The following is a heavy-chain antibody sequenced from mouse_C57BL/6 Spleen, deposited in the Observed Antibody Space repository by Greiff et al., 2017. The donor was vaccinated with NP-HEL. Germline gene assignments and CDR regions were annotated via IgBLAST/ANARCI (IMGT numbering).Heavy chain of an antibody. CDR1: GYTFTDYY. J-gene: IGHJ3*01. V-gene: IGHV1-26*01. CDR2: INPNNGGT. D-gene: IGHD2-4*01. CDR3: ARGVYDYDFAY. Sequence: EVQLQQSGPELVKPGASVKISCKASGYTFTDYYMNWVKQSHGKSLEWIGDINPNNGGTSYNQKFKGKATLTVDKSSSTAYMELRSLTSEDSAVYYCARGVYDYDFAYWGQGTLVTVSA.